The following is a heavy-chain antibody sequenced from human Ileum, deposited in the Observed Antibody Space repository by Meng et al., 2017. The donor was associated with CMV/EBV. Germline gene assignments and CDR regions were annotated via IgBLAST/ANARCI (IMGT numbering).Heavy chain of an antibody. Sequence: SETLSLTCTVSGYSTSSGYYWGWIRQPPGKGLEWIGSVYHSGTTYYSQPLRSRVTISADTSENQFTLKVKSMTAADTAVDYCAREYCSSSISYSVYYGVGVWGQGTTVTVSS. V-gene: IGHV4-38-2*02. CDR1: GYSTSSGYY. D-gene: IGHD2-2*01. CDR3: AREYCSSSISYSVYYGVGV. J-gene: IGHJ6*02. CDR2: VYHSGTT.